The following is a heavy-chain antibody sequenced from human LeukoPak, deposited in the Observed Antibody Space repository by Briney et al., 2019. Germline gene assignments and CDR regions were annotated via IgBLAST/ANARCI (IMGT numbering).Heavy chain of an antibody. D-gene: IGHD3-16*02. J-gene: IGHJ4*02. CDR1: GDSISSNTYY. CDR3: ARNYYDYVWGSYRYFDY. V-gene: IGHV4-39*01. Sequence: SEALSLTCTVSGDSISSNTYYWDWIRQPPGKGLEWIGSMYYSGSTYYNPSLKSRVTISVDTSKNQFSLKLSSVTAADTAVYYCARNYYDYVWGSYRYFDYWGQGTLVTVSS. CDR2: MYYSGST.